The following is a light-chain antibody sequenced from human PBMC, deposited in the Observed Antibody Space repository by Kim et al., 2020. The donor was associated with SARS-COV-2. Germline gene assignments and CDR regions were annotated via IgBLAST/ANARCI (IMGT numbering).Light chain of an antibody. V-gene: IGLV2-14*03. J-gene: IGLJ3*02. Sequence: GQSITISCSGTRRDIDHSNYVSWYQHYPAKAPTLMIYSGTKRPSGVSDRFSGSKSGNAASLTISGLQAQDEADYYCSSLTSDSSLVFGGGTQLTVL. CDR1: RRDIDHSNY. CDR3: SSLTSDSSLV. CDR2: SGT.